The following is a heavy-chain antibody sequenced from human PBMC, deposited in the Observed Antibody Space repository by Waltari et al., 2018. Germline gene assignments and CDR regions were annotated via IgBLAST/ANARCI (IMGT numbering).Heavy chain of an antibody. CDR1: GGSISRGGYY. V-gene: IGHV4-31*03. Sequence: QVQLQESGPGLVKPSTTLSLTCTFSGGSISRGGYYRGWIRQHPGKGLEWIVYIYYSCSTYYNPSLKSRVTISVDTSKNQFSLKLSSVTAADTAVYYCAREMPHYYMDVWGKVTTVTVSS. CDR2: IYYSCST. D-gene: IGHD2-2*01. J-gene: IGHJ6*03. CDR3: AREMPHYYMDV.